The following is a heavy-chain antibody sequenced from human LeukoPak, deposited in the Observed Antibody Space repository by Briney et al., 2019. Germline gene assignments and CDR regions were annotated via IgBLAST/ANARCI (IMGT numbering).Heavy chain of an antibody. J-gene: IGHJ4*02. D-gene: IGHD6-13*01. Sequence: ASVKVSCKASGYTFTSXXXXWVRQAXGQGLXXXXXISAYNGNTXXXXXXXXXXTMTTDTSTSTAXMELRXLRSDDTAVYYCARIESAAGALAGGGYWGQGTLVTVSS. V-gene: IGHV1-18*01. CDR2: ISAYNGNT. CDR3: ARIESAAGALAGGGY. CDR1: GYTFTSXX.